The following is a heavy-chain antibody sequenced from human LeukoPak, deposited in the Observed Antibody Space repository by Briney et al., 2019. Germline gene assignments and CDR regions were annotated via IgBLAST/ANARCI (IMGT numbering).Heavy chain of an antibody. CDR3: ARELIILGYCSSTSCYENDAFDI. CDR1: GYTFTSYY. D-gene: IGHD2-2*01. CDR2: INPSGGST. Sequence: ASVKVSCKASGYTFTSYYMHWVRQAPGQGLEWMGIINPSGGSTSYAQKFQGRVTMTRDTSTSTVYMELSSLRSEATAVYYCARELIILGYCSSTSCYENDAFDIWGQGTMVTVSS. J-gene: IGHJ3*02. V-gene: IGHV1-46*01.